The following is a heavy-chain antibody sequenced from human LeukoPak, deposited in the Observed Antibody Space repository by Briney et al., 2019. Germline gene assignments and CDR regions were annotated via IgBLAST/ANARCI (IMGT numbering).Heavy chain of an antibody. Sequence: PGGSLRLSCAASGFTFSSYWMSWVRQAPGKGLEWVANIKQDGSEKYYVDSVKGRFTISRDNTKNSLYLQMNSLRAEDTAGYYCARDDTVTTRVGFIDWGQGTLVTVSS. CDR2: IKQDGSEK. J-gene: IGHJ4*02. V-gene: IGHV3-7*01. CDR1: GFTFSSYW. CDR3: ARDDTVTTRVGFID. D-gene: IGHD4-17*01.